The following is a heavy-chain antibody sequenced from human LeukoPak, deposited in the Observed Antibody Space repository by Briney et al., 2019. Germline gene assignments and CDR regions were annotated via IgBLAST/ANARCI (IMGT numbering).Heavy chain of an antibody. D-gene: IGHD6-13*01. V-gene: IGHV3-30*04. CDR2: ISYDGSNK. J-gene: IGHJ3*02. CDR3: AKEYSSSWYAFDI. CDR1: GFSFSSYA. Sequence: PGGSLRLSCAASGFSFSSYAMHWVRQAPGKGLEWVAVISYDGSNKKYADSVKGRFTISRDSSKNTLYLQMNSLRAEDTAVYYCAKEYSSSWYAFDIWGQGTTVTVSS.